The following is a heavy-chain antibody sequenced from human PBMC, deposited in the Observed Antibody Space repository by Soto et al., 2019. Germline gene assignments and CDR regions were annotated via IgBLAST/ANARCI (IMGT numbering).Heavy chain of an antibody. Sequence: PSETLSLTCTVFGGSISSGDSYWSWIRQPPGKGLEWSGYGYYSGTHYYDPALKSRKTISVDTSKNPFSLQRSSVTAADTAVYYCASLVERNYYDSLDAFDIWGQGTMVTVSS. CDR1: GGSISSGDSY. J-gene: IGHJ3*02. V-gene: IGHV4-30-4*01. CDR2: GYYSGTH. D-gene: IGHD3-22*01. CDR3: ASLVERNYYDSLDAFDI.